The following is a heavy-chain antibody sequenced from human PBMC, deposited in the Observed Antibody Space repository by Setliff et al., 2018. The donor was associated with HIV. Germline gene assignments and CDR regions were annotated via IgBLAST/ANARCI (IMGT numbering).Heavy chain of an antibody. CDR3: ARHWRGSGWSNWFDP. J-gene: IGHJ5*02. CDR1: GGSVSTSSYS. Sequence: SETLSLTCTVSGGSVSTSSYSWGWIRQPPEKGLEWIGTIYHTGKTYYNSSLKSRLTISVDTSKNQFSLKLTSVTAADTAVYYCARHWRGSGWSNWFDPWGQGTLVTVSS. D-gene: IGHD6-19*01. V-gene: IGHV4-39*01. CDR2: IYHTGKT.